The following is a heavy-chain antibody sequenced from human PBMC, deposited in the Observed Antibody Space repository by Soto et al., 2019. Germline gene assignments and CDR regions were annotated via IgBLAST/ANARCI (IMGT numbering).Heavy chain of an antibody. CDR2: ISWNSGSI. CDR3: AKVSCSSTSCYDYYYYMDV. V-gene: IGHV3-9*01. Sequence: PGGSLRLSCAASGFTFDDYAMHWVRQAPGKGLEWVSGISWNSGSIGYADSVKGRFTISRDNAKNSLYLQMNSLRAEDTALYYCAKVSCSSTSCYDYYYYMDVWGKGTTVTVSS. J-gene: IGHJ6*03. CDR1: GFTFDDYA. D-gene: IGHD2-2*01.